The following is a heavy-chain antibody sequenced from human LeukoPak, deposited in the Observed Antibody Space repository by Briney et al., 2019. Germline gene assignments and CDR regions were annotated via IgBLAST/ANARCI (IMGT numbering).Heavy chain of an antibody. J-gene: IGHJ4*02. Sequence: SVKVSCKASGGTFSSYAISWVRQAPGQGLEWMGGIIPIFGTANYAQKFQGRVTITADESTSTAYVELSSLRSEDTAVYYCARDPGIAVAGMILYYFDYWGQGTLVTVSS. CDR2: IIPIFGTA. CDR3: ARDPGIAVAGMILYYFDY. CDR1: GGTFSSYA. V-gene: IGHV1-69*01. D-gene: IGHD6-19*01.